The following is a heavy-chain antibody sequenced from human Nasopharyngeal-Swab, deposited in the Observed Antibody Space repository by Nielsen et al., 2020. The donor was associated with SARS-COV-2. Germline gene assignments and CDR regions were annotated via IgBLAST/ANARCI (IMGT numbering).Heavy chain of an antibody. J-gene: IGHJ3*02. V-gene: IGHV3-7*03. Sequence: GESLKISCAASGFTFSSYWMSWVRQAPGKGLEWVANIKQDGSEKFYVDSVKGRLTISRDNAKNSLYLQMNSLRAEDTAVYYCARGDYYDSSGDYVDAFDIWGQGTMVTVS. CDR3: ARGDYYDSSGDYVDAFDI. D-gene: IGHD3-22*01. CDR2: IKQDGSEK. CDR1: GFTFSSYW.